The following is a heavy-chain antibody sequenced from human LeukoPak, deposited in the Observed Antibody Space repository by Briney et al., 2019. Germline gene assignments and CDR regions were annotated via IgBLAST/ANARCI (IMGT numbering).Heavy chain of an antibody. CDR3: GVSVVPAAPGTH. D-gene: IGHD2-2*01. Sequence: VGALRLSCAASGFTFSSYAMSWVRQAPGEGLEWVPAISGSGGSTYYADSVKGRFTISRDNSKNTLYLRMNSLRAEDTAVYYCGVSVVPAAPGTHGGQGTLVTVSS. V-gene: IGHV3-23*01. J-gene: IGHJ4*02. CDR2: ISGSGGST. CDR1: GFTFSSYA.